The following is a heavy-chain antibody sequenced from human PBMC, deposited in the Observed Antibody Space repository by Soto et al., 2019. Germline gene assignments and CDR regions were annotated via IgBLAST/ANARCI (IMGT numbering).Heavy chain of an antibody. CDR3: ARRGFVVVPAIDQ. J-gene: IGHJ5*02. V-gene: IGHV3-11*06. CDR2: ISSTSTYT. Sequence: QVQLVESGGGLVKPGGSLRLSCAASGFTLSDFDMSWIRQAPGKGLEWVSYISSTSTYTNYADSVKGRFTISRDNVKNSVYLQMNSLRADDTAVYYCARRGFVVVPAIDQWGQGTLVTVSS. D-gene: IGHD2-21*02. CDR1: GFTLSDFD.